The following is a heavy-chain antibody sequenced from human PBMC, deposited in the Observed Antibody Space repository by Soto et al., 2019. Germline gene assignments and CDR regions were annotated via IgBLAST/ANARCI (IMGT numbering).Heavy chain of an antibody. Sequence: EVQLLESGGGLVQPGGSLRLSCAASGFTLSSFDMAWVRQAPGKGLEWVSVIGGRGSSTYYADSVKGRFTISRDNSKIMLYLQRNTLTSDDAAVYYCAKAIPGELLPTCFDPWGQGTPVTVSS. CDR1: GFTLSSFD. V-gene: IGHV3-23*01. D-gene: IGHD1-26*01. J-gene: IGHJ5*02. CDR2: IGGRGSST. CDR3: AKAIPGELLPTCFDP.